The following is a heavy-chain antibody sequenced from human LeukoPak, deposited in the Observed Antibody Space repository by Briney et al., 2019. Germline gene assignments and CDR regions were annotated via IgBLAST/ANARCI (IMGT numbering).Heavy chain of an antibody. D-gene: IGHD3-10*01. Sequence: KPSETLSLTCSVSGGSISNDYWSWIRLPPGKGLEWIGYIYYSGSTNYNPSLSNRVTISVDTSKNQFSLKLSSVTAADTAVYYCARDIGRITMVRGVMPSNDYWGQGTLVTVSS. V-gene: IGHV4-59*12. J-gene: IGHJ4*02. CDR1: GGSISNDY. CDR2: IYYSGST. CDR3: ARDIGRITMVRGVMPSNDY.